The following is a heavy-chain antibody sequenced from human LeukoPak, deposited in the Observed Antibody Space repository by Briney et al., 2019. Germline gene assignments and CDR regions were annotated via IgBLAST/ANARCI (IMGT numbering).Heavy chain of an antibody. J-gene: IGHJ5*02. CDR2: ISPYNGNT. V-gene: IGHV1-18*04. D-gene: IGHD3-9*01. CDR1: GYTFTSYG. CDR3: ARDRAAYYDILTGINWFDP. Sequence: ASVKVSCKASGYTFTSYGISWVRQAPGQGLEWMGWISPYNGNTNYAQKLQGRVTMTTDTSTSTAYMELRSLRSDDTAVYYCARDRAAYYDILTGINWFDPWGQGTLVTVSS.